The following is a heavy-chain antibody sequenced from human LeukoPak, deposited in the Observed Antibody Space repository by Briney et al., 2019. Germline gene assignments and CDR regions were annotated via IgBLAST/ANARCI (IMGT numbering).Heavy chain of an antibody. Sequence: TSETLSLTCTVSGGSGSNYYWSWIRQPAGKGLEWIGRIYSSGSTNYNPSLKSRVTMSVDTSKNQFSLRLSSVTAADAAVYYCARDYYYDSSGSLNDAFDIWGQGTMVTVSS. J-gene: IGHJ3*02. CDR3: ARDYYYDSSGSLNDAFDI. V-gene: IGHV4-4*07. CDR2: IYSSGST. CDR1: GGSGSNYY. D-gene: IGHD3-22*01.